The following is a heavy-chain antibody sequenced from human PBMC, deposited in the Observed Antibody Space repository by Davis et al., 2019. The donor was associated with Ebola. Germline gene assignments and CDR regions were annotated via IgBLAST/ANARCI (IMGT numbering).Heavy chain of an antibody. J-gene: IGHJ6*02. V-gene: IGHV3-30*03. D-gene: IGHD5-18*01. CDR1: GFTFSSYG. CDR2: ISYDGSNK. Sequence: PGGSLRLSCAASGFTFSSYGMHWVRQAPGKGLEWVAVISYDGSNKYYADSVKGRFTISRDNSKNTLYLQMNSLRAEDTAVYYCATGGTAMVRFYYYYGMDVWGQGTTVTVSS. CDR3: ATGGTAMVRFYYYYGMDV.